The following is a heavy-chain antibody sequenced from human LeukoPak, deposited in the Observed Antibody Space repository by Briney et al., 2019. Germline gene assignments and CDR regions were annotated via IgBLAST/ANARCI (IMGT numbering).Heavy chain of an antibody. J-gene: IGHJ3*02. CDR2: ISSNGGST. D-gene: IGHD5-24*01. V-gene: IGHV3-64*01. Sequence: PGGSLRLSCAASGFTFSSYAMHWVRQAPGKGLEYVSAISSNGGSTYYANSVKGRFTISRDNSKNTLYLQMGSLRAEDMAVYYCARDDGYNYPLGAFDIWGQGTMVTVSS. CDR1: GFTFSSYA. CDR3: ARDDGYNYPLGAFDI.